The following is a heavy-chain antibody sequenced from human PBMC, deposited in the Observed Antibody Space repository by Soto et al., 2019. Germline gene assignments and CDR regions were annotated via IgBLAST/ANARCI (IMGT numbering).Heavy chain of an antibody. CDR1: GYTLTELS. V-gene: IGHV1-24*01. CDR3: ATESRNPYCYYYGMDV. Sequence: GASVKVSCKVSGYTLTELSMHWVLQAPGKGLEWMGGFDPEDGETIYAQKFQGRVTMTEDTSTDTAYMELSSLRSEDTAVYYCATESRNPYCYYYGMDVWGKGTTVTVSS. J-gene: IGHJ6*04. CDR2: FDPEDGET. D-gene: IGHD1-1*01.